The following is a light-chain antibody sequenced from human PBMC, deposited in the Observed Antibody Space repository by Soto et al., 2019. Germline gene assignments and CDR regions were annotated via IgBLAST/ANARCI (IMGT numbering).Light chain of an antibody. CDR1: SSDVGTYNY. Sequence: QLVLTQPASVSGSPGQSITISCTGTSSDVGTYNYVSWYQQHPGKAPKLIIYEVSNRPSGVSNRFSGSKSGNTASLTISGLQAEDEADYYCSSYSTSSTLVIFGGGTQLTVL. CDR3: SSYSTSSTLVI. V-gene: IGLV2-14*01. CDR2: EVS. J-gene: IGLJ2*01.